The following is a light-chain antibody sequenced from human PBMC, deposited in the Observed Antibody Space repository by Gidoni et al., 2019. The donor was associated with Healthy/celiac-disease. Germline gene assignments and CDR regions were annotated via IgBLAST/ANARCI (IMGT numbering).Light chain of an antibody. CDR3: QPYNSYPWT. CDR2: KAS. Sequence: DIQMTQSPSTLSASVGDRVTITCRASQSISIWLAWYQQKPGKAPKLLIYKASSLESGVPSRFSGSGSGTELTLTISSLQPDDFATYYCQPYNSYPWTFGQGTKVEIK. CDR1: QSISIW. J-gene: IGKJ1*01. V-gene: IGKV1-5*03.